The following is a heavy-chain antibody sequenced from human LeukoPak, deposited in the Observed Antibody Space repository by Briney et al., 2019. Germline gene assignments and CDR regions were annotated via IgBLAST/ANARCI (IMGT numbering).Heavy chain of an antibody. V-gene: IGHV3-7*01. CDR1: GFTFTTYW. J-gene: IGHJ4*02. CDR2: INQDGTEK. D-gene: IGHD3-10*01. CDR3: VKVAKYYYGSETYYFFEH. Sequence: PGGSLRLSCAASGFTFTTYWMAWVRQFPGKGLEWVANINQDGTEKYSVDSVKGRFIISRDNAKNSLYLQMNSLRVEDTAIYYCVKVAKYYYGSETYYFFEHWGQGTPVTASS.